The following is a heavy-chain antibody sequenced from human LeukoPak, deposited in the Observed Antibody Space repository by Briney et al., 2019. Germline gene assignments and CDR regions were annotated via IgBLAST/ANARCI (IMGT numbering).Heavy chain of an antibody. CDR1: GGSFSGYY. J-gene: IGHJ4*02. D-gene: IGHD2/OR15-2a*01. CDR3: ARSRRVILDY. CDR2: INHSGST. V-gene: IGHV4-34*01. Sequence: SETLSLTCAVYGGSFSGYYWSWIRQPPGKGLEWIGEINHSGSTNYNPSLKSRVTISVDTSKNQFSLKLSSVTAADTAVYYCARSRRVILDYWGQGTLVTVSS.